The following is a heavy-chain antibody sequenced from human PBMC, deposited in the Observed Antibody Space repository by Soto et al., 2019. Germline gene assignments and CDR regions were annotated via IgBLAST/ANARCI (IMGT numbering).Heavy chain of an antibody. CDR3: AKGGEGYCSGTSCLYHMDA. V-gene: IGHV3-23*01. CDR2: SSDSGST. J-gene: IGHJ6*03. Sequence: PGGSLRLSCAASGFTFSSYAMSWVRLASGEGLEWVSTSSDSGSTYNADPVKGRFTICTDISKNTLYVQMSSRRAEETAVYYCAKGGEGYCSGTSCLYHMDAWGKGTTVTVSS. D-gene: IGHD2-15*01. CDR1: GFTFSSYA.